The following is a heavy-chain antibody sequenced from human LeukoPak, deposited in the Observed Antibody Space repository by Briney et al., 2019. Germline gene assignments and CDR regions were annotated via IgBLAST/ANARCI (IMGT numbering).Heavy chain of an antibody. CDR1: GGTFSSYA. CDR3: ARGSGYSGYDWTYYFDY. D-gene: IGHD5-12*01. Sequence: SVKVSCKASGGTFSSYAISWVRQAPGQGLELMGRIIPIFGTANYAQKFQGRVTITTDESTSTAYMELSSLRSEDTAVYYCARGSGYSGYDWTYYFDYWGQGTLVTVSS. J-gene: IGHJ4*02. CDR2: IIPIFGTA. V-gene: IGHV1-69*05.